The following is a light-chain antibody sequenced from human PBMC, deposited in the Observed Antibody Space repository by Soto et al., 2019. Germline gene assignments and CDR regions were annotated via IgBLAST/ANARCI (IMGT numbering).Light chain of an antibody. CDR2: EVS. J-gene: IGLJ1*01. CDR3: CSYAGSSTLYV. Sequence: QSALTQPASVSGSPGQSITISCTGTSSDVGSYNLVSWYQQHPGKAPKLMIYEVSKRPSGVSNRFSGSKSGNTASLTISGLQAEDEADYYCCSYAGSSTLYVFRTGTKVPV. CDR1: SSDVGSYNL. V-gene: IGLV2-23*02.